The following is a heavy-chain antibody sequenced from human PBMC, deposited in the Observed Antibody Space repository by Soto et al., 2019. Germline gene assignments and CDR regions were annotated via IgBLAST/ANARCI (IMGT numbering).Heavy chain of an antibody. CDR3: ARDVGQVTIFGEALSGYFDF. CDR1: GFSFGSYW. V-gene: IGHV3-7*03. CDR2: IKDDGSER. Sequence: GGSLRLSCAVSGFSFGSYWMSWVRQAPGKGLEWLASIKDDGSERYYLDSVKGRFTISRDNAKDSLSLQMNSLRGEDTAFYYCARDVGQVTIFGEALSGYFDFWGQGTLVTVYS. D-gene: IGHD3-3*01. J-gene: IGHJ4*02.